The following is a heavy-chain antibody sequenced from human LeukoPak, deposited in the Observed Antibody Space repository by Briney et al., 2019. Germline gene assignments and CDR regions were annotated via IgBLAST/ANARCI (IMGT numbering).Heavy chain of an antibody. V-gene: IGHV4-39*01. CDR3: ARHKYSSGWPPEGAFDI. CDR2: IYYSGST. J-gene: IGHJ3*02. CDR1: GGSISSYY. D-gene: IGHD6-19*01. Sequence: PSETLSLTRTVSGGSISSYYWGWIRQPPGKGLEWIGSIYYSGSTYYNPSLKSRVTISVDTSKNQFSLKLSSVTAADTAVYYCARHKYSSGWPPEGAFDIWGQGTMVTVSS.